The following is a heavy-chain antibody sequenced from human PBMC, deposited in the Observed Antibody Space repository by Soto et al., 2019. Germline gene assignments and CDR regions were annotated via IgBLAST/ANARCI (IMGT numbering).Heavy chain of an antibody. CDR2: IIPILGIA. Sequence: QVQLVQSGAEVKKPGSSVKVSCKASGGTFSSYTISWVRQAPGQGLEWMGRIIPILGIANYAQKFQGRVTMSADNSTSTADMELSSLRSEDTAVYYCARDRDYDSSGYYRVQFAYWGPGTLVTVSS. CDR3: ARDRDYDSSGYYRVQFAY. J-gene: IGHJ4*02. V-gene: IGHV1-69*08. D-gene: IGHD3-22*01. CDR1: GGTFSSYT.